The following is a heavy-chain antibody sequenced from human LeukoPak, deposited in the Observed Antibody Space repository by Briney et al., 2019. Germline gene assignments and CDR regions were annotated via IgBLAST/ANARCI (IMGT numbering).Heavy chain of an antibody. CDR2: IYYSGST. D-gene: IGHD2-8*02. CDR3: AREQFLGYCTGGVCYKGGAFDI. V-gene: IGHV4-39*01. Sequence: SETLSLTCTVSGGSISSSSYYWGWIRQPPGKGLEWIGSIYYSGSTYYNPSLKSRVIISVDTSKNQFSLKLSSVTAADTAVYYCAREQFLGYCTGGVCYKGGAFDIWGQGTMVTVSS. J-gene: IGHJ3*02. CDR1: GGSISSSSYY.